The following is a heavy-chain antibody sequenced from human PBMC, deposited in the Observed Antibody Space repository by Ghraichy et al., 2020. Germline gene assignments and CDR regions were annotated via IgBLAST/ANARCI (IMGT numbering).Heavy chain of an antibody. Sequence: SCTISGGSIGSNFWCWIRQPPGKGLEWIGHYYYSGRTDYSPSLRSRVTISVDTSKNQFSLKMTSVTAADTALYYCANLGNTYGNAFDIWGQGTMVTVSS. J-gene: IGHJ3*02. D-gene: IGHD5-18*01. V-gene: IGHV4-59*01. CDR2: YYYSGRT. CDR3: ANLGNTYGNAFDI. CDR1: GGSIGSNF.